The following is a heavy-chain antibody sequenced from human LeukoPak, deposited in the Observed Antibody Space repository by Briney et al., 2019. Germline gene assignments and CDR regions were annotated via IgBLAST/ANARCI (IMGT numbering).Heavy chain of an antibody. V-gene: IGHV3-74*01. D-gene: IGHD2-8*01. Sequence: PGGSLRLSCAASGFTFGNCWMHWVRHAPGKGLVWVSRTSVDGSHASYADSVKGRFTISRDNAKNTLYLQMSSLRAEDTAVFYCGRGISGVPPAIDCWGQGTLVTVSS. CDR1: GFTFGNCW. CDR3: GRGISGVPPAIDC. CDR2: TSVDGSHA. J-gene: IGHJ4*02.